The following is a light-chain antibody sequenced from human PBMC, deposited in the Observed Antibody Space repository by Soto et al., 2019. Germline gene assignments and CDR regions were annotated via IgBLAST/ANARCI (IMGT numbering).Light chain of an antibody. Sequence: QSVLTQPASVSGSPGQSITIACTGTSSDIGGYNYVSWYQQLPGKVPKLIIYDVSNRPSWGSDRFSGSKSVTAASLTISGLQAEDEADYYCSSYTCTSTLYVFGTGTKLTVL. V-gene: IGLV2-14*03. CDR1: SSDIGGYNY. J-gene: IGLJ1*01. CDR2: DVS. CDR3: SSYTCTSTLYV.